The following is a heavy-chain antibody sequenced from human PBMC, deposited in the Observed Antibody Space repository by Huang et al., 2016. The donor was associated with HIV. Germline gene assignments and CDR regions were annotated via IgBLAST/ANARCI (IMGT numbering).Heavy chain of an antibody. Sequence: QLVESGGDSVQSGRSLRLSCRGYGFIFTDFARNWFRQFPGKGLEWIGFVRSKGVGGASESAPSVKDRCTGSREEAKKVAFLQMDNLQVDDTAIYYCSPSGDDYFYFYMDVWGNGTTVIVS. CDR3: SPSGDDYFYFYMDV. J-gene: IGHJ6*03. CDR1: GFIFTDFA. V-gene: IGHV3-49*03. CDR2: VRSKGVGGAS. D-gene: IGHD4-17*01.